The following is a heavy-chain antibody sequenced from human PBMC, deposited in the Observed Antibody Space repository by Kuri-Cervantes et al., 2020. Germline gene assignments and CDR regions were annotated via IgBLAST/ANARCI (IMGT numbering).Heavy chain of an antibody. Sequence: SVKVSCKASGYTFTYRYLHWVRQAPGQALEWMGWITPFNGNTNYAQKFQDRVTITRDRSISTAYMELSRLRSDDTAVYFCAHSPRSSGWFYFDYWGQGTLVTVSS. CDR3: AHSPRSSGWFYFDY. V-gene: IGHV1-45*02. CDR2: ITPFNGNT. D-gene: IGHD6-19*01. CDR1: GYTFTYRY. J-gene: IGHJ4*02.